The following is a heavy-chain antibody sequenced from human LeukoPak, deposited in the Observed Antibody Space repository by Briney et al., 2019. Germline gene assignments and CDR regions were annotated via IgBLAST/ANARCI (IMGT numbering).Heavy chain of an antibody. Sequence: GGSLRLSCAASGFTFSSYGMHWVRQAPGKGLEWVAVIWYDGSNKYYADSVKGRFTISRDNSKNTLYLQMNSLRAEDTAVYYCARDLDYGDLLDYWGQGTLVTVSS. CDR1: GFTFSSYG. V-gene: IGHV3-33*01. J-gene: IGHJ4*02. CDR3: ARDLDYGDLLDY. CDR2: IWYDGSNK. D-gene: IGHD4-17*01.